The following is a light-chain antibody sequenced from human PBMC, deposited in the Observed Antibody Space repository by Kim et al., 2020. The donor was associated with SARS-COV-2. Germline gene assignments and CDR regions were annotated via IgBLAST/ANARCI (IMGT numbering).Light chain of an antibody. J-gene: IGLJ2*01. CDR3: QVWDSSNDHQV. V-gene: IGLV3-21*03. CDR2: DNS. Sequence: APEKTARITCGGHSIGSKSVHWYQQKPGQAPLLVIYDNSDRPSGIPERFSGSNSGNTATLTISRVEAGDEADYYCQVWDSSNDHQVFGGGTQLTVL. CDR1: SIGSKS.